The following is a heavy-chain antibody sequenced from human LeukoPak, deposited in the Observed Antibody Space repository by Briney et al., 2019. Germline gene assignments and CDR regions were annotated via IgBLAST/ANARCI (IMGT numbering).Heavy chain of an antibody. CDR1: GFTFSSYE. Sequence: GGSLRLSCAASGFTFSSYEMNWVRQAPGKGLEWVSYISSSGSTIYYADSVKGRFTISRDNAKNSMYLQMNSLRAEDTAVYYCARDMAAAGDHWGRGTLVTVSS. CDR2: ISSSGSTI. V-gene: IGHV3-48*03. CDR3: ARDMAAAGDH. D-gene: IGHD6-13*01. J-gene: IGHJ5*02.